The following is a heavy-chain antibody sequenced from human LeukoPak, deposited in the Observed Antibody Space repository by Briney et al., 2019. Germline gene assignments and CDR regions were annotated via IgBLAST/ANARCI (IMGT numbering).Heavy chain of an antibody. Sequence: EASVKVTCKASGYTFTGYYMHWVRQAPGQGLEWMGWINPNSGGTNYAQKFQGRVTMTRDTSISTAYMELSRLRSDDTAVYYCARKMYSSSNDYWGQGTLVTVSS. CDR1: GYTFTGYY. J-gene: IGHJ4*02. CDR2: INPNSGGT. V-gene: IGHV1-2*02. CDR3: ARKMYSSSNDY. D-gene: IGHD6-6*01.